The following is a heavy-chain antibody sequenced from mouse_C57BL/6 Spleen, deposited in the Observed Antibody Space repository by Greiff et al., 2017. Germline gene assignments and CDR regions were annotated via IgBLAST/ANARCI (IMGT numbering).Heavy chain of an antibody. J-gene: IGHJ3*01. D-gene: IGHD2-3*01. CDR3: ERSRIDDGYWFAY. CDR1: GYTFTDHT. Sequence: VQLQQSDAELVKPGASVKISCKVSGYTFTDHTIHWMKQRPEQGLEWIGYIYPRDGSTNYNEKFKGKATLTADKSSSTAYMQLNSLTSEDSAVYCCERSRIDDGYWFAYWGQGTLVTVSA. V-gene: IGHV1-78*01. CDR2: IYPRDGST.